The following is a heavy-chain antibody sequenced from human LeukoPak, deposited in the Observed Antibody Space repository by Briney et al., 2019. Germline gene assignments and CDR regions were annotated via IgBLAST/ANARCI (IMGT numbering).Heavy chain of an antibody. V-gene: IGHV3-9*01. CDR2: ISWNSGSI. D-gene: IGHD4-11*01. J-gene: IGHJ6*02. CDR1: GFTFDDYA. Sequence: PGRSLRLSCAASGFTFDDYAMHWVRPAPGKGLEWVSGISWNSGSIGYADSVKGRFTISRDNAKNSLYLQMNSLRAEDTALYYCAKSNYGYYYYGMDVWGQGTTVTVSS. CDR3: AKSNYGYYYYGMDV.